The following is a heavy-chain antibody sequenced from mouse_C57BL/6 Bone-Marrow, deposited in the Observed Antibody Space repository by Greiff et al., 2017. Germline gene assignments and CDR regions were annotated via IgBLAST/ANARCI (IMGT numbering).Heavy chain of an antibody. CDR1: GYTFTSYW. D-gene: IGHD1-1*01. J-gene: IGHJ2*01. V-gene: IGHV1-59*01. Sequence: QVQLQQSGAELVRPGTSVKLSCKASGYTFTSYWMHWVKQRPGQGLEWIGVIDPSDSYTNYNQKFKGKATLTVDTSSSTAYMQLSSLTSEDSAVYYCARGITTVVATRGFDYWGQGTTLTVSS. CDR2: IDPSDSYT. CDR3: ARGITTVVATRGFDY.